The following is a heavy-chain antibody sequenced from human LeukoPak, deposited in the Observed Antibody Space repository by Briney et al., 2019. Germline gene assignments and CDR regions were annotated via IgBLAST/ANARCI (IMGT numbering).Heavy chain of an antibody. Sequence: GGSLRRSCAASGFTFSSYAMNWVRQAPGKGLEWVSAVSGSGDSIFYAGSVKGRFTISRDNSKNTLYLQMSSLRAEDTAVYHCARGVIWGQGTMVTVSS. J-gene: IGHJ3*02. CDR2: VSGSGDSI. CDR3: ARGVI. CDR1: GFTFSSYA. V-gene: IGHV3-23*01.